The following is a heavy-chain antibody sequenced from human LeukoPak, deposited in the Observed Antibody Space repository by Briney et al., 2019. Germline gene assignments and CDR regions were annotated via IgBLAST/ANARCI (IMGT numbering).Heavy chain of an antibody. CDR2: ISYSSTSI. CDR3: ARVYCSATTCYRVHFDY. Sequence: GGSLRLSCAASGFTFNRHTMTWVRQAPGKGLEWVSSISYSSTSIYYADSVKGRFTISRDNAKNSLYLQMNSLRAEDTAVYYCARVYCSATTCYRVHFDYWGQGTLVTVSS. V-gene: IGHV3-21*01. D-gene: IGHD2-2*02. J-gene: IGHJ4*02. CDR1: GFTFNRHT.